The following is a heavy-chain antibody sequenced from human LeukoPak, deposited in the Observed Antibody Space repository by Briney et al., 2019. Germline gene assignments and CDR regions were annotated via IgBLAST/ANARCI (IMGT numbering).Heavy chain of an antibody. V-gene: IGHV3-23*01. J-gene: IGHJ4*02. CDR3: AARPGDLAVPFDS. D-gene: IGHD3-10*01. Sequence: GGALRLSCAASGFPFDTHAMTWVRQAPGEGVEYGSLISGSGETTYYAHSLKERFTISRDNSKTTLYLQMHSLRVEDTAIYYCAARPGDLAVPFDSWGQGTLVVVSS. CDR1: GFPFDTHA. CDR2: ISGSGETT.